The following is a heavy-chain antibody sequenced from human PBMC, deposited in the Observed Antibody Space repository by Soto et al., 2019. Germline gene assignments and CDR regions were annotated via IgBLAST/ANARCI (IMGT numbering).Heavy chain of an antibody. Sequence: ASVKVSCKASGYIFTSYGISWVRQAPGRGLEWMGWISGFNGNTNYAQNVRGRVSMTTDKSANTAYMELRSLTSDDTAVYYCARGPRYCSSSTCFAGVTWFDPWGQGTPVTVSS. CDR1: GYIFTSYG. D-gene: IGHD2-15*01. CDR3: ARGPRYCSSSTCFAGVTWFDP. CDR2: ISGFNGNT. V-gene: IGHV1-18*04. J-gene: IGHJ5*02.